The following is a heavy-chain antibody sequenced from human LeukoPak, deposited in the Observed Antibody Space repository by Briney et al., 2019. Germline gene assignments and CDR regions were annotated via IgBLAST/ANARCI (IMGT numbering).Heavy chain of an antibody. V-gene: IGHV4-59*01. CDR1: DDSITMYY. J-gene: IGHJ6*03. D-gene: IGHD1-1*01. CDR2: VDHTGST. CDR3: ARGRVSSSTWYSTYYYYFYMDV. Sequence: ASETLSLTCSVSDDSITMYYWTWIRQPPGEGLEWIGYVDHTGSTNFNPSLNGRVSISRDTTNNLFSLRLRSVTAADTAVYFCARGRVSSSTWYSTYYYYFYMDVWGKGTTVTVSS.